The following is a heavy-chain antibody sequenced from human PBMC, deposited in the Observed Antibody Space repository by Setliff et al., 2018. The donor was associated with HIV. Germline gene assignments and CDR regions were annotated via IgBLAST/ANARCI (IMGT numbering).Heavy chain of an antibody. V-gene: IGHV1-18*04. CDR2: ISASNGDT. CDR1: GYTFRRFG. Sequence: ASVKVSCKASGYTFRRFGITWVRQAPGQGLEWMGWISASNGDTNYAQKFQGRVTMTTDTSTSTAYMELRSLRSDDTAVYYCARDDVGYCSGGSCYHLFDTFDIWGQGTVVTVSS. J-gene: IGHJ3*02. D-gene: IGHD2-15*01. CDR3: ARDDVGYCSGGSCYHLFDTFDI.